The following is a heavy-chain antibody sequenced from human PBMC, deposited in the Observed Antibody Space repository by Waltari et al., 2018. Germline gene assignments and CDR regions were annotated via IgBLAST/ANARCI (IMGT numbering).Heavy chain of an antibody. CDR3: ARDDWARSNLGVVWYFDL. CDR2: IIPSFGTA. J-gene: IGHJ2*01. D-gene: IGHD3-9*01. Sequence: QVQLVQSGAGVKKPGSSVKVSCKASGGPFSSYAIRWVRPAPRPGLEWMGGIIPSFGTANYAQKFQGRVTSTADKSMSTAYMELSSLRSEDTAVYYCARDDWARSNLGVVWYFDLWGRGTLVTVSS. CDR1: GGPFSSYA. V-gene: IGHV1-69*14.